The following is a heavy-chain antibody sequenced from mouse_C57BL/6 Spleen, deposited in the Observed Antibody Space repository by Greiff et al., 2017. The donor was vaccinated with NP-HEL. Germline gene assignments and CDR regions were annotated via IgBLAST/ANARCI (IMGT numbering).Heavy chain of an antibody. V-gene: IGHV7-3*01. J-gene: IGHJ4*01. CDR2: IRNKANGYPT. CDR1: GFTFTDYY. Sequence: DVKLVESGGGLVQPGGSLSLSCAASGFTFTDYYMSWVRQPPGKALEWLGFIRNKANGYPTEYSASVKCRFTISRDNSQSILYLQMNALRAEDSATYYCARLPPMDYWGQGTSVTVSS. CDR3: ARLPPMDY.